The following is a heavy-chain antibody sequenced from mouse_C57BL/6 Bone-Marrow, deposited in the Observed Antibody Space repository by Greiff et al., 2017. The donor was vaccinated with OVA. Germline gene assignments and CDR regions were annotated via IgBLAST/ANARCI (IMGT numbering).Heavy chain of an antibody. Sequence: QVQLQQPGAELVKPGASVKLSCKASGYTFTSYWMQWVKQRPGQGLEWIGEIDPSESYTNYNQKFKGKATLTVDTSSSTAYMQLSSLTSEDSAVYYCASAVFAYWGQGTLVTVSA. CDR1: GYTFTSYW. CDR3: ASAVFAY. CDR2: IDPSESYT. V-gene: IGHV1-50*01. J-gene: IGHJ3*01.